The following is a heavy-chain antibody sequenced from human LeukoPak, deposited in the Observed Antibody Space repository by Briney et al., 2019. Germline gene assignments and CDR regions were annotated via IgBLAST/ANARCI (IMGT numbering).Heavy chain of an antibody. Sequence: PGGSLRLSCAASGLRFSDYYVSWIRQAPGKGLQWVSYISSGGDIMHYADSVKGRFTSSRDNAKNSLYLQMNSLRAEDTAEYYCARDGERGELSLYMDYWGQGTLVTVSS. V-gene: IGHV3-11*04. J-gene: IGHJ4*02. CDR1: GLRFSDYY. CDR2: ISSGGDIM. CDR3: ARDGERGELSLYMDY. D-gene: IGHD3-16*02.